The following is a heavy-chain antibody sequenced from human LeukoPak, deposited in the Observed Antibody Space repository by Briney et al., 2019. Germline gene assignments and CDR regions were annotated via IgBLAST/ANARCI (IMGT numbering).Heavy chain of an antibody. CDR3: ASLGRLGARDY. D-gene: IGHD3-16*01. CDR2: IKQDGSEK. J-gene: IGHJ4*02. Sequence: GGSLRLSCAASGFTFSSYWMSWVRQAPGKWLEWVANIKQDGSEKYYVDSVKGRFTISRDNSKNTLYFQMNSLRVEDTAVYYCASLGRLGARDYWGQGTLVTVSS. CDR1: GFTFSSYW. V-gene: IGHV3-7*01.